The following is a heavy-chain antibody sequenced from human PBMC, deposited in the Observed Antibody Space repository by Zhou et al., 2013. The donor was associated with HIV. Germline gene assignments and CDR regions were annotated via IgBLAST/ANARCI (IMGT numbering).Heavy chain of an antibody. Sequence: QVQLVQSGAEVKKPGSSVKVSCKASGGTFSTYAISWVRQAPGQGLEWMGGIIPLFSTANYAQKFQGRVTITADESSSTAYMDLSSLRSEDTAVYYCARARKAARNYYYYYMDVWGKGTTVTVSS. J-gene: IGHJ6*03. D-gene: IGHD6-6*01. CDR1: GGTFSTYA. CDR3: ARARKAARNYYYYYMDV. CDR2: IIPLFSTA. V-gene: IGHV1-69*12.